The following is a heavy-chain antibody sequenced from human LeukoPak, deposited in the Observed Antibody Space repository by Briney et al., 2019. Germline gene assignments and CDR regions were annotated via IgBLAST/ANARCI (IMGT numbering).Heavy chain of an antibody. CDR3: AKTLYYYDSSGYYYFDY. Sequence: PGGSLRLSCTASGFTFRSYSMNWVRQAPGKGLEWVSTISSISHYIYYADSVKGRFTISRDNAENSLYLQMNSLRAEDMAVYYCAKTLYYYDSSGYYYFDYWGQGTLVTVSS. CDR1: GFTFRSYS. V-gene: IGHV3-21*01. D-gene: IGHD3-22*01. CDR2: ISSISHYI. J-gene: IGHJ4*02.